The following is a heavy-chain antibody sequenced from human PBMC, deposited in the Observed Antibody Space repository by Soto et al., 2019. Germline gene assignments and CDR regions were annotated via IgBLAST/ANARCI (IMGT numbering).Heavy chain of an antibody. CDR3: ARDRAGGYDFWSGYPKAPQERSQNWFDP. V-gene: IGHV3-48*01. CDR1: GFTFSSYS. Sequence: GGSLRLSCAASGFTFSSYSMNWVRQAPGKGLEWVSYISSSSSTIYYADSVKGRFTISRDNAKNSLYLQMNSLRAEDTAVYYCARDRAGGYDFWSGYPKAPQERSQNWFDPWGQGTLVTVSS. J-gene: IGHJ5*02. D-gene: IGHD3-3*01. CDR2: ISSSSSTI.